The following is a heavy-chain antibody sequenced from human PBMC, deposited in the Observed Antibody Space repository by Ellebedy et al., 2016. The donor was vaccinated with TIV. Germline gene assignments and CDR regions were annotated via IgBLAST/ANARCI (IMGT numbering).Heavy chain of an antibody. Sequence: GGSLRLSXAASGFTFSSSSMNWVRQAPGKGLEWLSYISGRSNIIYYADSVRGRFTISRDNSKNTLYLQMNSLRAEDTAVYYCAKDAVAGTYYYYYYGMDVWGQGTTVTVSS. CDR1: GFTFSSSS. CDR2: ISGRSNII. V-gene: IGHV3-48*01. J-gene: IGHJ6*02. CDR3: AKDAVAGTYYYYYYGMDV. D-gene: IGHD6-19*01.